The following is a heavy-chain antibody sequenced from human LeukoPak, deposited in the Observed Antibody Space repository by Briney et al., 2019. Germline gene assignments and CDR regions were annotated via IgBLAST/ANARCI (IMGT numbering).Heavy chain of an antibody. CDR1: GGSISSYY. J-gene: IGHJ6*02. CDR2: IYYSGST. Sequence: SETLSLTCTVSGGSISSYYRSWIRQPPGKGLEWIGYIYYSGSTNYNPSLKSRVTISVDTSKNQFSLKLSSVTAADTAVYYCARGSYYGMDVWGQGTSVTVSS. CDR3: ARGSYYGMDV. V-gene: IGHV4-59*01.